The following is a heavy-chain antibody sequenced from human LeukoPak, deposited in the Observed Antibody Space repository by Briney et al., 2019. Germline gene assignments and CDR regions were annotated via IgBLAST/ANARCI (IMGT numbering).Heavy chain of an antibody. CDR2: IYPGDSDT. J-gene: IGHJ4*02. CDR3: ARVAYDSSGYYGGDY. CDR1: GYSFTSYW. Sequence: GESLKISCKGSGYSFTSYWIGWVRQMPGKGLEWMGIIYPGDSDTRYSPSFQGQVTISADKSISTAYLQWSSLKAPDTAMYYCARVAYDSSGYYGGDYWGQGTLVTVSS. D-gene: IGHD3-22*01. V-gene: IGHV5-51*01.